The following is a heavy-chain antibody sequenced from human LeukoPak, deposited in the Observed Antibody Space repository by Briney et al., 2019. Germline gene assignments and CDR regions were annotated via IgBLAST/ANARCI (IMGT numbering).Heavy chain of an antibody. D-gene: IGHD6-19*01. CDR2: ISSSGSTI. V-gene: IGHV3-11*04. CDR1: GFTFSDYY. J-gene: IGHJ1*01. Sequence: GGSLRLSCAASGFTFSDYYMSWIRQAPGKGLEWVSYISSSGSTIYYADSVKGRFTISRDNAKNTLYLQMNSLRAEDTAVYYCARGGKIALAGTRSPQYFQHWGQGTLVTVSS. CDR3: ARGGKIALAGTRSPQYFQH.